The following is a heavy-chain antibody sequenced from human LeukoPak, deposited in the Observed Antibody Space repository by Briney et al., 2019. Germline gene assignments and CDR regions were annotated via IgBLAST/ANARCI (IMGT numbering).Heavy chain of an antibody. J-gene: IGHJ4*02. CDR3: ARGHRWGYYFDY. CDR2: INHSGST. V-gene: IGHV4-34*01. CDR1: GGSFSGYY. Sequence: SETLSLTCAVYGGSFSGYYWSWIRQPPGKGLEWIGEINHSGSTNYNPSLKSRVTISVDTSKDQFSPKLSSVTAADTAVYYCARGHRWGYYFDYWGQGTLVTVSS. D-gene: IGHD3-16*01.